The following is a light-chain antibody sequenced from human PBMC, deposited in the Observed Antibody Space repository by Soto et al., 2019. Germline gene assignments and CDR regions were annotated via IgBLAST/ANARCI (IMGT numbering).Light chain of an antibody. CDR3: QQYGSSTPMYT. CDR1: QSVSSSY. J-gene: IGKJ2*01. Sequence: EIVLTQSPGTLSLSPGERATLSCRASQSVSSSYLAWYQQKPGQAPRLLIYGASSRATGIPDRFSGSGSGTDFTLTISRLEPEDFAVYYCQQYGSSTPMYTFGQWTKLEIK. CDR2: GAS. V-gene: IGKV3-20*01.